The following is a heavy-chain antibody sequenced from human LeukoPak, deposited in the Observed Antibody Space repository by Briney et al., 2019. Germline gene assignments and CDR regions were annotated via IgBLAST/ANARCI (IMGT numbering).Heavy chain of an antibody. J-gene: IGHJ4*02. CDR3: VRDRYYVPDY. CDR1: GFTFSSTW. D-gene: IGHD3-10*02. CDR2: IHSDGSST. Sequence: GGSLRLSCAASGFTFSSTWMHWFRQAPGKGRVWVSRIHSDGSSTIYADSVKGRFTISRDNAKNTLYLQMNSLRAEDTAVYYCVRDRYYVPDYWGQGTLVTVSS. V-gene: IGHV3-74*01.